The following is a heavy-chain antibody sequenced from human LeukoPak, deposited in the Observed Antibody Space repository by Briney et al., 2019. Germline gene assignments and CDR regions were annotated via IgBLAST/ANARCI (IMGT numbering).Heavy chain of an antibody. CDR2: ISHDGSNK. D-gene: IGHD2-2*02. V-gene: IGHV3-30*03. CDR3: ARDNYCSSTDCYNFDY. J-gene: IGHJ4*02. CDR1: GFTFSSYG. Sequence: GGSLRLSCAASGFTFSSYGMHWVRQAPGKGLEWVAVISHDGSNKYYADSVKGRFTISRDNSKNTLYLQMNSLRAEDTAVYYCARDNYCSSTDCYNFDYWGQGTLVTVSS.